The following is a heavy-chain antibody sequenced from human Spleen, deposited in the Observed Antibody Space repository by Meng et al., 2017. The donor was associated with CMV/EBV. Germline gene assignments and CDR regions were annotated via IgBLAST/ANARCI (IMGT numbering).Heavy chain of an antibody. J-gene: IGHJ3*02. CDR2: IYPGDSDT. CDR3: ASFYSSSSTDAFDI. Sequence: KVSCKGSGYSFTSYWIGWVRQMPGKGLEWMGIIYPGDSDTRYSPSFQGQVTISADKSISTAYLQWSSLKASDTAMYYCASFYSSSSTDAFDIWGQGTTVTVSS. D-gene: IGHD6-6*01. CDR1: GYSFTSYW. V-gene: IGHV5-51*01.